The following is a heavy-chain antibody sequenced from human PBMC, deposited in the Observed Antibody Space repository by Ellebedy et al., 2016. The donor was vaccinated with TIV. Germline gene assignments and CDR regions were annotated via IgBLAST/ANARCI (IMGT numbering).Heavy chain of an antibody. V-gene: IGHV3-64*02. CDR1: GFSFSNYG. D-gene: IGHD4-23*01. CDR3: ARRAYGGFTNWYFDL. CDR2: GVGEGSTT. Sequence: GGSLRLSCAASGFSFSNYGMHWVRHVTGRGGGGGGEGVGEGSTTYYVDSVKGRFIISRDNSKNTLYLQMGSVRTEDMAVYYCARRAYGGFTNWYFDLWGRGTLVTVSS. J-gene: IGHJ2*01.